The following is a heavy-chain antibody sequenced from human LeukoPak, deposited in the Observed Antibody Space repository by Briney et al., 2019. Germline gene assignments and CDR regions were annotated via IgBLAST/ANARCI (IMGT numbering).Heavy chain of an antibody. Sequence: SETLSLTCTVSGGSISSYYWSWIRQPAGKGLEWIGRIYTSGSTNYNPSLKSRVTISVDTSKNQFSLKLSSVTAADTAVYYCARNSITMVRGVRENWFDPWGQGTLVTVSS. CDR3: ARNSITMVRGVRENWFDP. D-gene: IGHD3-10*01. CDR1: GGSISSYY. J-gene: IGHJ5*02. V-gene: IGHV4-4*07. CDR2: IYTSGST.